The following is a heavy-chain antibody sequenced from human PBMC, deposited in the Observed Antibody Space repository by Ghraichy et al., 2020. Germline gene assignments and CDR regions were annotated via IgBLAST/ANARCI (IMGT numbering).Heavy chain of an antibody. J-gene: IGHJ4*02. CDR1: GFTFSDHY. CDR2: IRNKANSYTT. V-gene: IGHV3-72*01. CDR3: AREATVTIHYFDY. Sequence: AGSLRLSCAASGFTFSDHYMDWVRQAPGKGLEWVGRIRNKANSYTTEYAASVKGRFTISRDDSKNSLYLEMKSLKTEDTAAYYCAREATVTIHYFDYWGQGTLVTVSS. D-gene: IGHD4-17*01.